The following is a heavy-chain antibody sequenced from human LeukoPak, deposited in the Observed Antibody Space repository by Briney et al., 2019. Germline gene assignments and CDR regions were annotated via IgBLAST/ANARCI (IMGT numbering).Heavy chain of an antibody. J-gene: IGHJ4*02. CDR1: GGSISSSSYY. CDR3: ARHPGRSIVVVTALQTPSG. D-gene: IGHD2-21*02. CDR2: IYYSGST. V-gene: IGHV4-39*01. Sequence: SETLSLTCTVSGGSISSSSYYWGWIRQPPGKGLEWIGSIYYSGSTYYNPSLKSRVTISVDTSKNQFSLKLSSVTAADTAVYYCARHPGRSIVVVTALQTPSGWGQGTLVTVSS.